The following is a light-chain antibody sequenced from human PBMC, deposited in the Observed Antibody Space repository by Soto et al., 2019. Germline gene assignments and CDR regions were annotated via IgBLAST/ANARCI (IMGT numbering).Light chain of an antibody. J-gene: IGLJ1*01. CDR3: SSYTSSSTYV. CDR1: SSDVGGDHNF. V-gene: IGLV2-14*01. Sequence: QSVLTQPASVSGSPGQSIAISCTGTSSDVGGDHNFVSWYQQHPGKAPKLIIYDVSNRPSGVSNRFSGSKSGNTASLTISGLQAEDEADYYCSSYTSSSTYVFGTGTKSPS. CDR2: DVS.